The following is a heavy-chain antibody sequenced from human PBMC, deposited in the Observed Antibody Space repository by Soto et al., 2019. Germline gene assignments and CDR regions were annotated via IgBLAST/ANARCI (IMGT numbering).Heavy chain of an antibody. D-gene: IGHD1-7*01. CDR1: GFTFTNYR. CDR3: ARAGDWNYVQDF. Sequence: GSLRLSCAASGFTFTNYRIHWVRQAPGKGLVWVARINSDGSRINYADSVRGRFTISRDNAKNTVFLQMNSLRDEDSAVYFCARAGDWNYVQDFWGQGTLVTVSS. CDR2: INSDGSRI. V-gene: IGHV3-74*01. J-gene: IGHJ4*02.